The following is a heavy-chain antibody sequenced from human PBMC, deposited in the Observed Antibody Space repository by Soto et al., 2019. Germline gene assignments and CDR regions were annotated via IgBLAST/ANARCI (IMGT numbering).Heavy chain of an antibody. CDR2: ISSSSSTI. D-gene: IGHD5-12*01. CDR3: ASQSSEWLLFAS. V-gene: IGHV3-48*01. Sequence: GGSLRLSCAASGFTFSSYCMNWVRQAPGKGLEWVSYISSSSSTIYYADSVKGRFTISRDNAKNSLYLQMNSLRAEDTAVYYCASQSSEWLLFASWGQGTLVTVSS. CDR1: GFTFSSYC. J-gene: IGHJ4*02.